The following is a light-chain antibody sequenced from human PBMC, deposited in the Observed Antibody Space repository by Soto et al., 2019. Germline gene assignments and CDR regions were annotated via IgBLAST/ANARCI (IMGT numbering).Light chain of an antibody. Sequence: EIVMTQTPLSVSVTPGQSASITCRSSQTLLHSNGKSYLYWYLQKAGQAPQLLIYEVSKRFSGVPDRFSGSGAGTDFTLKISRVEAEDVGVYYCLQSLHFPLTFGGGTKVEIK. CDR1: QTLLHSNGKSY. J-gene: IGKJ4*01. CDR2: EVS. V-gene: IGKV2D-29*01. CDR3: LQSLHFPLT.